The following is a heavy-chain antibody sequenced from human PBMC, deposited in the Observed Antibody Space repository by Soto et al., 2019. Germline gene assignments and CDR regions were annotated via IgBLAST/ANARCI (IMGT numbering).Heavy chain of an antibody. V-gene: IGHV3-23*01. J-gene: IGHJ3*02. Sequence: EVQLLESGGGLVQPGGSLRLSCAASGFTFSTYALTWVRQAPGKGLEWVSSIGTHADTTYYVDSVKGRFSISRDNSKNTVYLQMSSLSAEDTAVYYCARPYVEVAVNDAFDIWGRGTMVTASS. CDR1: GFTFSTYA. CDR3: ARPYVEVAVNDAFDI. CDR2: IGTHADTT. D-gene: IGHD3-16*01.